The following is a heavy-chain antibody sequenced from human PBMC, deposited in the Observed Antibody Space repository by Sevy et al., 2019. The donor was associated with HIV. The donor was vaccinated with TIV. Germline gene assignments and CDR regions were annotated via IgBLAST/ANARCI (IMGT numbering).Heavy chain of an antibody. CDR3: ARDPLLGIAREVARGGY. CDR1: GFIFSDYY. CDR2: ISGSGIT. V-gene: IGHV3-11*01. J-gene: IGHJ4*02. Sequence: GGSLRLSCSGSGFIFSDYYMSWIRQAPGRGLEWVSYISGSGITYYADSVEGRFTICRDNARNSLYLQMNSLRADDTAVYYCARDPLLGIAREVARGGYWGQGTLVTVSS. D-gene: IGHD2-2*03.